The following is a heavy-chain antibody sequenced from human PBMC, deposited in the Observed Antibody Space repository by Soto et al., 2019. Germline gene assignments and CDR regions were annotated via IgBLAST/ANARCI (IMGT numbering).Heavy chain of an antibody. D-gene: IGHD6-13*01. Sequence: RASVKVSCKASGGTFSSYAISWVRQAPGQGLEWMGGIIPIFGTANYAQKFQGRVTITADESTSTAYMELSSLRSEDTAVYYCARAREGYSTLHYYYGMDVWGQGTTVTVSS. CDR1: GGTFSSYA. V-gene: IGHV1-69*13. CDR2: IIPIFGTA. J-gene: IGHJ6*02. CDR3: ARAREGYSTLHYYYGMDV.